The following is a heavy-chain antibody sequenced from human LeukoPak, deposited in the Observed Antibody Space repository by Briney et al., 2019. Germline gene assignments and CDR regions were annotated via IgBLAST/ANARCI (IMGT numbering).Heavy chain of an antibody. CDR3: ARHCDGSGYPLDY. CDR2: IYYSGST. Sequence: SETLSLTCTVSGXSLSSYYWSWIRQPPGKGLEWIGYIYYSGSTNYNPSLKSRVTISVDTSKNQFSLKLSSVTAADTAVYYCARHCDGSGYPLDYWGQGTLVTVSS. CDR1: GXSLSSYY. D-gene: IGHD3-22*01. V-gene: IGHV4-59*08. J-gene: IGHJ4*02.